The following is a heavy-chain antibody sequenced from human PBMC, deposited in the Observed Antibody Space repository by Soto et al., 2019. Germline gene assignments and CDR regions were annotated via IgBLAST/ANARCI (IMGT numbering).Heavy chain of an antibody. V-gene: IGHV3-33*01. D-gene: IGHD2-21*02. CDR1: GFTFSGHG. CDR3: ARGRGVDSGGNSGYYDY. CDR2: IWYDGSKK. J-gene: IGHJ4*02. Sequence: QVQLVESGGGVVQPGTSLRLSCAASGFTFSGHGMHWVRQAPGKGLEWMAVIWYDGSKKYYGDSVKSRFTISRDNSKNTLFLQMNSLRVEDTAVYYCARGRGVDSGGNSGYYDYWGQGTLVTVSS.